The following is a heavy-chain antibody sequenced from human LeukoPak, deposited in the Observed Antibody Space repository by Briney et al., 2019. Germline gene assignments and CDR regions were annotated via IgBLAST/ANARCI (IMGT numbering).Heavy chain of an antibody. D-gene: IGHD6-19*01. Sequence: ASVKVSCQASGGTFSSYAISWVRQAPGQGLEWMGGIIPIFGTANYAQKFQGRVTITADESTSTAYMELSSLRSEDTAVYYCARAIAVAGHFDYWGQGTLVTVSS. CDR2: IIPIFGTA. V-gene: IGHV1-69*13. CDR3: ARAIAVAGHFDY. CDR1: GGTFSSYA. J-gene: IGHJ4*02.